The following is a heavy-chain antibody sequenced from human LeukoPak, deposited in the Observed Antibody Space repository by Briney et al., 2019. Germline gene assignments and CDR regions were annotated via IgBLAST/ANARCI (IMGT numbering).Heavy chain of an antibody. V-gene: IGHV1-18*01. CDR3: ARVYSTNYYGSGDRPFLFDY. Sequence: ASVKVSCKASGYTFTSYGFSWVRQAPGQGLEWMGWVSTYYGNTNYAQKLQDRVTMTTDTSTSTADMELTSLRSDDTAVYYCARVYSTNYYGSGDRPFLFDYWGQRTVDTVSS. D-gene: IGHD3-10*01. CDR2: VSTYYGNT. J-gene: IGHJ4*02. CDR1: GYTFTSYG.